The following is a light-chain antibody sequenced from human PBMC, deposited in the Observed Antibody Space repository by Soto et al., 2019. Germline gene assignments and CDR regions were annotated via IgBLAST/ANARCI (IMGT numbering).Light chain of an antibody. CDR2: DAS. CDR3: QQYGRSSIT. Sequence: EIALTQSPATLSLSPGERAILSCGASQIVSGDYLAWYQQKPGLAPRLLIYDASTRATGIPDRFSGSGSGTDFTLTISRLEPEDFAVYYCQQYGRSSITFGQGTRLETK. J-gene: IGKJ5*01. CDR1: QIVSGDY. V-gene: IGKV3D-20*01.